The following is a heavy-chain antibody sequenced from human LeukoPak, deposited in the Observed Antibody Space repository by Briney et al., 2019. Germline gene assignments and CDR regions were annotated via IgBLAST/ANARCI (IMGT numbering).Heavy chain of an antibody. CDR1: GYIFTDYY. Sequence: GASVKVSCKASGYIFTDYYMHWVRQAPGQGLEWMGGIIPIFGTANYAQKFQGRVTITADKSTSTAYMELSSLRSEDTAVYYCARGQDSSSSGALYYWGQGTLVTVSS. J-gene: IGHJ4*02. D-gene: IGHD6-6*01. CDR3: ARGQDSSSSGALYY. CDR2: IIPIFGTA. V-gene: IGHV1-69*06.